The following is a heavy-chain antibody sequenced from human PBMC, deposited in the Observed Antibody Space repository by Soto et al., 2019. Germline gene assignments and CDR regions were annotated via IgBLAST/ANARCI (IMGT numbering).Heavy chain of an antibody. D-gene: IGHD2-8*02. CDR3: VKEYCTGGTCFDGFDL. Sequence: EAELVESGGGLVQPGGSLTLSCAASGFIFSDYEVDWVRQAPGRGPEWISYISDGGTTIYYAASVKGRFTISRDDAKKSLYLHMNNLRVDDTAIYFCVKEYCTGGTCFDGFDLWGQGTVVTVSS. CDR1: GFIFSDYE. J-gene: IGHJ3*01. CDR2: ISDGGTTI. V-gene: IGHV3-48*03.